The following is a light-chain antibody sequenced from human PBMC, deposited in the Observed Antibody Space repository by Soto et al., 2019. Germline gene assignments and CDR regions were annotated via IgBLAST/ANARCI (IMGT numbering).Light chain of an antibody. Sequence: DIQMTQSPSSLSASVGDRVTITCQASHDITRYLNWYQHKPGKAPKLLIYAASILEAGVPSRFSGSGSGTDFTFTISSLQPEDVATYYCQKCDYLPIFGPGTTVDFK. CDR3: QKCDYLPI. CDR1: HDITRY. J-gene: IGKJ3*01. V-gene: IGKV1-33*01. CDR2: AAS.